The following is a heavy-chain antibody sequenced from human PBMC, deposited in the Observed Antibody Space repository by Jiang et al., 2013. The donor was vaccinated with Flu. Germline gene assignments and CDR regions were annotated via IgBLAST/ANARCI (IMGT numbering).Heavy chain of an antibody. V-gene: IGHV3-66*01. D-gene: IGHD3-16*02. J-gene: IGHJ4*02. CDR2: IYSGGST. CDR1: GFSVNNNY. CDR3: ARANHYDYVWGRYRNYFDC. Sequence: VQLVESGGGLVQPGGSLRLSCAASGFSVNNNYMTWVRQAPGKGLEWVSLIYSGGSTYYADSVKGRFTISRDTSKNTLYLQMNSLRVEDTALYYCARANHYDYVWGRYRNYFDCWGQGTLVTVSS.